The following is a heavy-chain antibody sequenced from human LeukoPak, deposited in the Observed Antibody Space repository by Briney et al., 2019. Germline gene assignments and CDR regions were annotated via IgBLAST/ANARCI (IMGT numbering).Heavy chain of an antibody. J-gene: IGHJ4*02. Sequence: SETLSLTCAVSGGSVSSGSYYWSWIRQPPGKGLEWIGYIYYSGSTNYNPSLKSRVTISVDTSKNQFSLKVSSVTAADTAVYYCARNALRGYSTLDYWGQGTLVTVSS. D-gene: IGHD5-18*01. CDR2: IYYSGST. CDR1: GGSVSSGSYY. CDR3: ARNALRGYSTLDY. V-gene: IGHV4-61*01.